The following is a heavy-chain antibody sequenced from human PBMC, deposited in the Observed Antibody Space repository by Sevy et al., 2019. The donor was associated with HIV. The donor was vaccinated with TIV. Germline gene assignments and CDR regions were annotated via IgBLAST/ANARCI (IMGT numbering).Heavy chain of an antibody. Sequence: ASVKVSCRASGYTFTNYGISWVQQAPGQGLEWMGWISAYNGNTNYAQKFQGRVTMTTDTSTNTAYMDLRSLRSDDTAVYYCARDLRYWGGFDYWGQGTLVTVSS. CDR2: ISAYNGNT. V-gene: IGHV1-18*01. J-gene: IGHJ4*02. CDR3: ARDLRYWGGFDY. D-gene: IGHD2-15*01. CDR1: GYTFTNYG.